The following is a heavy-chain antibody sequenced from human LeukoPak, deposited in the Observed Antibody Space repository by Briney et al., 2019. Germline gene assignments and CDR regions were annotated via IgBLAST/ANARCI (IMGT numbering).Heavy chain of an antibody. Sequence: ASVKVSCKASGYSFTGYYIHWLRQAPGQGLEWMGIFNPGDGSTNYAQKFQGRVTMTRDTSTSTAYIYLSSLRSEDTAVYYCARVVRVGVAYFDYWGQGTLVTVSS. D-gene: IGHD1-26*01. CDR2: FNPGDGST. J-gene: IGHJ4*02. V-gene: IGHV1-46*01. CDR3: ARVVRVGVAYFDY. CDR1: GYSFTGYY.